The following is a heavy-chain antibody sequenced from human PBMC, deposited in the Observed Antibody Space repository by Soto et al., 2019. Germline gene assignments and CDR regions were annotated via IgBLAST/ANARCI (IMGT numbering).Heavy chain of an antibody. D-gene: IGHD1-7*01. Sequence: QVQLQESGPGLVKPSQTLSLTCTVSGVSITSGDYNWSWLRQAPGKGLEWIGFVYSSGRTYSNPSLKSRLTMSADTSKNQFSRKVNSVTAADTAVYYCATLGIAGTTSHYYYGMDVWGQGTPVAVSS. CDR2: VYSSGRT. CDR1: GVSITSGDYN. V-gene: IGHV4-30-4*01. CDR3: ATLGIAGTTSHYYYGMDV. J-gene: IGHJ6*02.